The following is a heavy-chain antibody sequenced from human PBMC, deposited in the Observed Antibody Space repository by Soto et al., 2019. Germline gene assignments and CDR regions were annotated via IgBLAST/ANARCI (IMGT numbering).Heavy chain of an antibody. J-gene: IGHJ4*02. D-gene: IGHD3-9*01. Sequence: QVRLVQSGAEVKKPGASVKVSCETSGYTFTNFGISWVRQAPGQGLEWMGWVTTFNEKTNYAQRSQGRITVTTDTSTSTVYMELRTLISDDTAIYYCVKARYDYFDPPASDHWGQGTLITVSS. V-gene: IGHV1-18*01. CDR2: VTTFNEKT. CDR1: GYTFTNFG. CDR3: VKARYDYFDPPASDH.